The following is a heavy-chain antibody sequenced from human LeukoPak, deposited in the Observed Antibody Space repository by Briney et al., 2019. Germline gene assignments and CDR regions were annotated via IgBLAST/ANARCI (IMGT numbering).Heavy chain of an antibody. J-gene: IGHJ6*02. CDR2: ISAYNGNT. V-gene: IGHV1-18*01. D-gene: IGHD1-14*01. CDR1: GYTFTSYG. CDR3: ARVLVLVGEGWNHDYYYYGMDV. Sequence: ASVKVSCKASGYTFTSYGISWVRQAPGQGLEWMGWISAYNGNTNYAQKLQGRVTMTTDTSTSTAYMELRSLRSDDTAVYYCARVLVLVGEGWNHDYYYYGMDVWGQGTTVTVSS.